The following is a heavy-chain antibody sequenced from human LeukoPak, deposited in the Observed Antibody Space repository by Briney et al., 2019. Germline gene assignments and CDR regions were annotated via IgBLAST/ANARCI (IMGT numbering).Heavy chain of an antibody. CDR1: GFTFSSYG. CDR3: AKDGSAPFDY. J-gene: IGHJ4*02. V-gene: IGHV3-30*18. Sequence: GGSLRLPCAASGFTFSSYGMHWVRQAPGKGLEWVAVISYDGSNKYYADSVKGRFTISRDNSKNTLYLQMNSLRAEDTAVYYCAKDGSAPFDYWGQGTLVTVSS. CDR2: ISYDGSNK.